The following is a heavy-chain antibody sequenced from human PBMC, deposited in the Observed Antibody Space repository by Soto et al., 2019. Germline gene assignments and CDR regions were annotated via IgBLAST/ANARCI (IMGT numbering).Heavy chain of an antibody. CDR2: IYYSGST. V-gene: IGHV4-61*01. CDR3: ASRQGVYGDYGATRWFDP. Sequence: PSETLSLTCTVSGGSVSSGSYYWSWIRQPPGKGLEWIGYIYYSGSTNYNPSLKSRVTISVDTSKNQFSLKLSSVTAADTAVYYCASRQGVYGDYGATRWFDPWGQGTLVTVS. CDR1: GGSVSSGSYY. D-gene: IGHD4-17*01. J-gene: IGHJ5*02.